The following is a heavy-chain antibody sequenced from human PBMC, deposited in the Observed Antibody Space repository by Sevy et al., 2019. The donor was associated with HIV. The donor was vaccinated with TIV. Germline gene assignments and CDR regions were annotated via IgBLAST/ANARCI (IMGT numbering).Heavy chain of an antibody. Sequence: GGSLRLSCAASGFTFSSYEMNWVRQAPGKGLEWVSYISNSGTTISYSDSVRGRFSISRDNARNSLYLQMNSLRAEDTAVYYCARDGNGLFDYWGQGTLVTVSS. V-gene: IGHV3-48*03. CDR1: GFTFSSYE. J-gene: IGHJ4*02. D-gene: IGHD2-8*01. CDR3: ARDGNGLFDY. CDR2: ISNSGTTI.